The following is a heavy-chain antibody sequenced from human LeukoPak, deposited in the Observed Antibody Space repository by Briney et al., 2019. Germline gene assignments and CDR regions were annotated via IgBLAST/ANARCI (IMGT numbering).Heavy chain of an antibody. Sequence: SETLSLTCTVSGASISTTSYYWGWIRQPPGKGLEWIGNIYYSGSTFYNPSFKSRVTISVDTSKNQLSLKVNSMTAADTAVYFCARRTWGGPHYFDYWGQGTLVTVSS. CDR2: IYYSGST. J-gene: IGHJ4*02. CDR3: ARRTWGGPHYFDY. CDR1: GASISTTSYY. D-gene: IGHD3-3*01. V-gene: IGHV4-39*01.